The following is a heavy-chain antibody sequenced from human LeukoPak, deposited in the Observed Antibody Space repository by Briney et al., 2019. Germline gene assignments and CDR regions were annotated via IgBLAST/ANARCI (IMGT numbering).Heavy chain of an antibody. J-gene: IGHJ4*02. V-gene: IGHV3-23*01. CDR1: GLTFSSYA. D-gene: IGHD3-22*01. CDR3: AKGANYYDSSGPDTFDY. Sequence: GGSLRLSCAASGLTFSSYAMSWVRRAPGKGLEWVSAISGSGGSTYYADSVKGRFTISRDNSKNTLYLQMNSLRAEDTAVYYCAKGANYYDSSGPDTFDYWGQGTLVTVSS. CDR2: ISGSGGST.